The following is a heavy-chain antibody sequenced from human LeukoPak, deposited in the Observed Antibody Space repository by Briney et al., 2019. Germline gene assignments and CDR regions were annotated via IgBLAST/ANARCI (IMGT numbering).Heavy chain of an antibody. CDR2: IIPIFGTA. Sequence: ASVKVSCKASGGTFSSYAISWVRQAPGQGLEWMGGIIPIFGTANYAQKFQGRVTITADESTSTAYMELSSLRPEDTAVYYCARALYDSSGYYFHDAFDIWGQGTMVTVS. CDR3: ARALYDSSGYYFHDAFDI. V-gene: IGHV1-69*13. J-gene: IGHJ3*02. D-gene: IGHD3-22*01. CDR1: GGTFSSYA.